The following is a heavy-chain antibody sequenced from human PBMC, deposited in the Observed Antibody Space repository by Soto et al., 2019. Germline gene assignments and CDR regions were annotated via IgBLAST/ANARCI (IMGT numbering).Heavy chain of an antibody. J-gene: IGHJ4*02. Sequence: GGSMRLSCAASGSTFTTYAMTWVRQAPGRGLGWVSAISGSGGSVYQVDSEKGRFSISRDHPRNTLYLQMDSLRAEDTAVYYCARMSGVWSGFPFDYWGPGTLVTVSS. CDR2: ISGSGGSV. CDR3: ARMSGVWSGFPFDY. CDR1: GSTFTTYA. D-gene: IGHD3-3*01. V-gene: IGHV3-23*01.